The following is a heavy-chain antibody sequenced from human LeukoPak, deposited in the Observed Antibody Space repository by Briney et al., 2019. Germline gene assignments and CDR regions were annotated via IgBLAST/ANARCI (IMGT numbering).Heavy chain of an antibody. CDR2: IYSGGST. CDR1: GFTFSNYW. J-gene: IGHJ4*02. Sequence: GGSLRLSCAISGFTFSNYWMSWVRQAPGKGLEWVSIIYSGGSTSYADSVKGRFTISRDNSKNTLYLQMNSLRTEDTAVYYCARGGSYFDISGYYFYWGQGTLVTVSS. D-gene: IGHD3-22*01. V-gene: IGHV3-66*01. CDR3: ARGGSYFDISGYYFY.